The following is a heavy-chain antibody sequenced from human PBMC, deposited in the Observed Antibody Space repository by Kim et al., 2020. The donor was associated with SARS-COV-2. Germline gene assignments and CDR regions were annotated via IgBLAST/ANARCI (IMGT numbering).Heavy chain of an antibody. D-gene: IGHD2-2*01. CDR3: ARAKVVPAAPRAYNWFDP. CDR1: GGSISSSSYY. J-gene: IGHJ5*02. V-gene: IGHV4-39*01. Sequence: SETLSLTCTVSGGSISSSSYYWGWIRQPPGKGLEWIGSIYYSGSTYYNPSLKSRVTISVDTSKNQFSLKLSSVTAADTAVYYCARAKVVPAAPRAYNWFDPWGQGTLVTVSS. CDR2: IYYSGST.